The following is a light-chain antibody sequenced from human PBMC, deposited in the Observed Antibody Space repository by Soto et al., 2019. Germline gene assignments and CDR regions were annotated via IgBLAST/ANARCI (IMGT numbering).Light chain of an antibody. CDR3: QQYYSYPRT. J-gene: IGKJ1*01. CDR2: GAS. CDR1: QSVSSN. Sequence: KVTTPSPATLSVYQGERATLSCRASQSVSSNLAWYQQKPGQAPRLLIYGASTWATGIPARFSGSGSGTDFTLTISCLQSEDFATYYCQQYYSYPRTFGQGTKVDI. V-gene: IGKV3-15*01.